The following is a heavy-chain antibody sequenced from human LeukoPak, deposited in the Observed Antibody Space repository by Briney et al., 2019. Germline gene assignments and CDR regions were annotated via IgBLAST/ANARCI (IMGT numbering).Heavy chain of an antibody. Sequence: GGSLRLSCAASGFTFSNYYMSWVRQAPGKGLEWVSVIYRGGSKYYADSVKGRFTISRDNSKNTLYLQMNSLRAEDTAVYYCARSLAAAGPYYYYYYMDVWGKGTTVTVSS. V-gene: IGHV3-53*01. CDR1: GFTFSNYY. CDR3: ARSLAAAGPYYYYYYMDV. J-gene: IGHJ6*03. D-gene: IGHD6-13*01. CDR2: IYRGGSK.